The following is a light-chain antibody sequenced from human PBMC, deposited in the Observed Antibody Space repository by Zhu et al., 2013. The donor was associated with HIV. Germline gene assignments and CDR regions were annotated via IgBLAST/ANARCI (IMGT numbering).Light chain of an antibody. CDR3: QQYYSSPPT. CDR2: WAS. J-gene: IGKJ3*01. V-gene: IGKV4-1*01. CDR1: RSILYSSKNKNY. Sequence: DIVMTQSPDSLAVSLGERATINCKSSRSILYSSKNKNYLAWYQQKPGQPPNLLIYWASTRESGVPDRFSGSGSGTDFTLTISSLQAEDVAVYYCQQYYSSPPTFGPGTKVDIK.